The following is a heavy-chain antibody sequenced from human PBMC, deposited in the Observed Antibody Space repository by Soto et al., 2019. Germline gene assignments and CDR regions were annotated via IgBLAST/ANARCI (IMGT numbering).Heavy chain of an antibody. CDR1: GFTFSSYG. Sequence: QVQLVESGGGVVQPGRSLRLSCAASGFTFSSYGMHWVHQAPGKGLEWVAVISYDGSNKYYADSVKGRFTISRDNSKNTLYLQMNSLRAEDTAVYYCAKDGLGYYYDSSGSHGGYFDYWGQGTLVTVSS. CDR2: ISYDGSNK. J-gene: IGHJ4*02. CDR3: AKDGLGYYYDSSGSHGGYFDY. D-gene: IGHD3-22*01. V-gene: IGHV3-30*18.